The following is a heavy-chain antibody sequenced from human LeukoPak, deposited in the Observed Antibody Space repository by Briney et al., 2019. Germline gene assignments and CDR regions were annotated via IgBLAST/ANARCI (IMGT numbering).Heavy chain of an antibody. V-gene: IGHV3-53*01. D-gene: IGHD3-22*01. CDR1: GFTASDNY. Sequence: GGSLRLSCAASGFTASDNYMSWVRQAPGKGLEWVSVIYSGGTTYSADSVKGRFTISRDNSKNTLYLQMNSLRAEDTAVYYCARHDSWAGWFDPWGQGTLVTVSS. J-gene: IGHJ5*02. CDR3: ARHDSWAGWFDP. CDR2: IYSGGTT.